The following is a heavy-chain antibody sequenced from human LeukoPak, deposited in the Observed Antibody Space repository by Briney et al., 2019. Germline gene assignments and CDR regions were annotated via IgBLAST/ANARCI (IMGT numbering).Heavy chain of an antibody. CDR2: ISSSGSTI. CDR3: AREMQQLIDY. J-gene: IGHJ4*02. D-gene: IGHD6-13*01. CDR1: GFTFSNCA. Sequence: TGGSLRLSCAASGFTFSNCAMSWVRQAPGKGLEWVSYISSSGSTIYYADSVKGRFTISRDNAKNSLYLQMNSLRAEDTAVYYCAREMQQLIDYWGQGTLVTVSS. V-gene: IGHV3-11*04.